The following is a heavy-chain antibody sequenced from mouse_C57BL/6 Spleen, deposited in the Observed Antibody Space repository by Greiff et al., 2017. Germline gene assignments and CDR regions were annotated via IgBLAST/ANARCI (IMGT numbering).Heavy chain of an antibody. CDR2: IYPGSGST. CDR3: SRDDYDPWYFYV. V-gene: IGHV1-55*01. Sequence: VQLQQPGAELVKPGASVKMSCKASGYTFTSYWITWVKQRPGQGLEWIGDIYPGSGSTNYNEKFKSKATLTVGTSTRPAYMQLRSLTSEVSAVYYCSRDDYDPWYFYVWGTGTTVTVSS. J-gene: IGHJ1*03. D-gene: IGHD2-4*01. CDR1: GYTFTSYW.